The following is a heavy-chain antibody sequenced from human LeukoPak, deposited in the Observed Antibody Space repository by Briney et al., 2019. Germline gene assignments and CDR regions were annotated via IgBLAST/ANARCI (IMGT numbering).Heavy chain of an antibody. Sequence: GRSLRLSCAASGFTFSSYGMHWVRQAPGKGLEWVAVISYDGSNKYYADSVKGRFTISRDNSKNTLYLQMNSLRAEGTAVYYCAKEKGYSYGYWYFDYWGQGTLVTVSS. CDR2: ISYDGSNK. V-gene: IGHV3-30*18. J-gene: IGHJ4*02. D-gene: IGHD5-18*01. CDR1: GFTFSSYG. CDR3: AKEKGYSYGYWYFDY.